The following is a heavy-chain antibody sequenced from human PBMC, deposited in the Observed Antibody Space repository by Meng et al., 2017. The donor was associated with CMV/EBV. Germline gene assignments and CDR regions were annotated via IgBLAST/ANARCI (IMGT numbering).Heavy chain of an antibody. V-gene: IGHV3-21*01. CDR3: ARDNSDVPAGTGVFDY. Sequence: ESLKISCAASGFTFSSYSMNWVRQAPGKGLEWVSSISSSSSYIYYADSVKGRFTISRDNAKNSLYLQMNSLRAEDTAVYYCARDNSDVPAGTGVFDYWGQGTLVTVSS. CDR1: GFTFSSYS. J-gene: IGHJ4*02. D-gene: IGHD6-13*01. CDR2: ISSSSSYI.